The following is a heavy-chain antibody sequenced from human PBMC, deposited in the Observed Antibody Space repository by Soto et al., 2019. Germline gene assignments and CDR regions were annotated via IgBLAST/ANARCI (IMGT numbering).Heavy chain of an antibody. Sequence: PSETLSLTCNVSGGSIINSNWWTWLRQSPGKGLEWIGEVYHSGRTNISPSFKSRVTMSVDKTKNQFSLKVNFMSAADTAVYFCARDLVEAPRSWYFDLWGRGTLVTSPQ. CDR2: VYHSGRT. V-gene: IGHV4-4*02. CDR3: ARDLVEAPRSWYFDL. D-gene: IGHD2-15*01. CDR1: GGSIINSNW. J-gene: IGHJ2*01.